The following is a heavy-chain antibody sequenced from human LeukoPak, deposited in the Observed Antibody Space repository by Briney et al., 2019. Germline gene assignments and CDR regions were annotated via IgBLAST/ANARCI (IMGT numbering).Heavy chain of an antibody. CDR2: INPNSGGT. Sequence: ASVKVSCKASGYTFTGYYMHWVRQAPGQGLEWMGWINPNSGGTNYAQKLQGRVTMTTDTFTSTAYMELRSLRSDDTAVYFCARDVNDNIGSSDYWGQGTLVTVSS. V-gene: IGHV1-2*02. CDR1: GYTFTGYY. D-gene: IGHD3-22*01. J-gene: IGHJ4*02. CDR3: ARDVNDNIGSSDY.